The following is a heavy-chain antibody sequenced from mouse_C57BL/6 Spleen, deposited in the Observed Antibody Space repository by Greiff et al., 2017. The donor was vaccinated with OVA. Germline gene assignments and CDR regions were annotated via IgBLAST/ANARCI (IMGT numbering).Heavy chain of an antibody. J-gene: IGHJ3*01. D-gene: IGHD3-2*02. CDR3: ARGGSGYAY. Sequence: QVQLKESGPELVKPGASVKLSCKASGYTFTSYDINWVKQRPGQGLEWIGWIYPRAGSTKYNEKFKGKATLTVDTSSSTAYMELHSLTSEDSAVYFCARGGSGYAYWGQGTLVTVSA. V-gene: IGHV1-85*01. CDR1: GYTFTSYD. CDR2: IYPRAGST.